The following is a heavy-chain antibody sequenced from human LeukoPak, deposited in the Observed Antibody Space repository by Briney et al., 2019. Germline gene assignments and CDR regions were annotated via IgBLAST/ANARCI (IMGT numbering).Heavy chain of an antibody. CDR3: AREFDDGSPRFDY. J-gene: IGHJ4*02. CDR2: INPHSGDT. D-gene: IGHD1-1*01. CDR1: GYTCTGYY. Sequence: ASVKVSCKASGYTCTGYYMHWVRQAPGQGLEWMGWINPHSGDTNYAQKFQGGVTMNRDTSINTAYMDLSRLRSDDTAVYYCAREFDDGSPRFDYWGQGTLVTVSS. V-gene: IGHV1-2*02.